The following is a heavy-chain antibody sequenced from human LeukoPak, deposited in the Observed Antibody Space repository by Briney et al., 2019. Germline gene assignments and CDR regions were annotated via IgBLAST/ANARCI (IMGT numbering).Heavy chain of an antibody. Sequence: SETLSLTCAVYGGSFSGYYWSWIRQPPGKGLEWIGEINHSGSTNYNPSLKSRVTISVDTSKNQFSLKLSSVTAADTAVYYCARGSAWGYWGQGTLVTVSS. D-gene: IGHD1-26*01. CDR2: INHSGST. CDR1: GGSFSGYY. V-gene: IGHV4-34*01. CDR3: ARGSAWGY. J-gene: IGHJ4*02.